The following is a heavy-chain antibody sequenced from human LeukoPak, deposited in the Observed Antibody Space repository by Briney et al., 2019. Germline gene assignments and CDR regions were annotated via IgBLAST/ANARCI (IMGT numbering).Heavy chain of an antibody. CDR1: GFTFSNYW. CDR3: ARTYGGFDY. Sequence: GGSLRLSCAASGFTFSNYWMHWVRRVPGKGLVWVSRINSDGSSTTYAHSVKGRFTISRDNAKNTLYLQMNSPRAEDTAVYYCARTYGGFDYWGQGTLVTVSS. CDR2: INSDGSST. D-gene: IGHD4-23*01. J-gene: IGHJ4*02. V-gene: IGHV3-74*01.